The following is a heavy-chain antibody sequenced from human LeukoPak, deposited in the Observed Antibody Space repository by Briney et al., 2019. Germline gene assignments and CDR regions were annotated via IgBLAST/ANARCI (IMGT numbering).Heavy chain of an antibody. CDR2: ISGSGGST. CDR3: ARVYTYYYDSSGYLPYYFDY. CDR1: GFTFSSYA. J-gene: IGHJ4*02. V-gene: IGHV3-23*01. Sequence: PGGSLRLSCAASGFTFSSYAMHWVRQTPGKGLEWVSAISGSGGSTYYADSVKGRFTISRDNSKNTLYLQMNSLRAEDTAVYYCARVYTYYYDSSGYLPYYFDYWGQGTLVTVSS. D-gene: IGHD3-22*01.